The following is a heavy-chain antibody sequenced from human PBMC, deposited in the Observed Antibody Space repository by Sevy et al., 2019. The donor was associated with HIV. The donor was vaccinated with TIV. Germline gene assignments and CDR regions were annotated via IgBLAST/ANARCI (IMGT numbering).Heavy chain of an antibody. V-gene: IGHV1-69*06. CDR1: GGTFSSDA. CDR2: IIPIFGPA. J-gene: IGHJ4*02. CDR3: AQALFGSGSDYNLAY. D-gene: IGHD3-10*01. Sequence: ASVKVSCKASGGTFSSDAFSWVRQAPGQGLEWMGGIIPIFGPANYAQKFQGRVTITADRYTTTAYMELSSLTSEDTAIYYCAQALFGSGSDYNLAYWGQGSLVTVSS.